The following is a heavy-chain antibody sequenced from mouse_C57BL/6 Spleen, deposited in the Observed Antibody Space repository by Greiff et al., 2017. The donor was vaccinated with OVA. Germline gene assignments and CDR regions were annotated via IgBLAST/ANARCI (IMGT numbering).Heavy chain of an antibody. CDR2: IDPSDSYT. J-gene: IGHJ2*01. V-gene: IGHV1-50*01. D-gene: IGHD1-1*01. Sequence: QVQLQQPGAELVKPGASVKLSCKASGYTFTSYWMQWVKQRPGQGLEWIGEIDPSDSYTNYNPKFKGKATLTVDTSSSTAYMQLSSLTSEDSAVYYGARNPITTVVATDYWGQGTTLTVSS. CDR1: GYTFTSYW. CDR3: ARNPITTVVATDY.